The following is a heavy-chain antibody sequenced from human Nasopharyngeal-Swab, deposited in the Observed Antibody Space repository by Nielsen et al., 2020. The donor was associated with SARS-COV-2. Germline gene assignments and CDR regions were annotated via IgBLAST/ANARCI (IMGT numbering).Heavy chain of an antibody. J-gene: IGHJ6*02. Sequence: SETLSLTCTVSGGSISSGDYYWSWIRQPPGKGLEWIGYIYYSGSTYYNPFLKSRVTISVDTSKTQFSLKLSSVTAADTAVYYCAIDPVVVAAPGIYYYYGMDVWGHGTTVTVSS. CDR1: GGSISSGDYY. D-gene: IGHD2-15*01. V-gene: IGHV4-30-4*01. CDR3: AIDPVVVAAPGIYYYYGMDV. CDR2: IYYSGST.